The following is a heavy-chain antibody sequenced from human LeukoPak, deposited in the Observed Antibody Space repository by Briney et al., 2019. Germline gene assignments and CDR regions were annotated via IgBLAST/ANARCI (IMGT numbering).Heavy chain of an antibody. CDR3: ARVLRDSTGYYYCDYFDY. CDR2: INPNSGGT. CDR1: GYTFTGYY. V-gene: IGHV1-2*02. D-gene: IGHD3-22*01. J-gene: IGHJ4*02. Sequence: ASVKVSCKASGYTFTGYYMHWVRQAPGQGLEWMGWINPNSGGTNYAQKFQGRVTMTRDTSISTAYMELSRLRSDDTAVYYCARVLRDSTGYYYCDYFDYWGQGTLVTVSS.